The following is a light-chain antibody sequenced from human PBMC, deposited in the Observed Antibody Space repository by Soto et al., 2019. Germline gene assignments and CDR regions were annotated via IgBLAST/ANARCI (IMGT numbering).Light chain of an antibody. CDR2: EAS. CDR3: QQLYTLPFT. J-gene: IGKJ5*01. Sequence: IRLTQSPSLLSASIGDRVTITCRASHDISTFLAWYQQKPGKAPKLLIYEASTLQSGVPSRFSGSGSGTEFTLTISGLLPEDFAAYHCQQLYTLPFTFGQGTRLE. V-gene: IGKV1-9*01. CDR1: HDISTF.